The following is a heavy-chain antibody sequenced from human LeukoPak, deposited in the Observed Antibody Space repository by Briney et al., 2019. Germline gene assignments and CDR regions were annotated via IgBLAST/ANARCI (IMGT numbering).Heavy chain of an antibody. D-gene: IGHD3-10*01. CDR1: GGSISSGGYS. CDR3: ARGLGGSGSQIRFDP. J-gene: IGHJ5*02. V-gene: IGHV4-30-2*01. Sequence: SQTLSLTCAVSGGSISSGGYSWSWIRQPPGKGLEWIGYIYHSGSTYYNPSLKSRVTISVDRSKNQFSLKLSSVTAADTAVYYCARGLGGSGSQIRFDPWGQGTLVTVSS. CDR2: IYHSGST.